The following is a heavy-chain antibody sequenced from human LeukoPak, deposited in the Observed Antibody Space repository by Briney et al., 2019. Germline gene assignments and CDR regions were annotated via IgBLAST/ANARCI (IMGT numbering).Heavy chain of an antibody. CDR3: ARLDYSNYVQDY. Sequence: SETLSLTCTVPGGSISSYYWSWIRQPPGKGLEWIGNIYYSGSTNYNPSLKSRVTISVDTSKNQFSLKLSSVTAADTAVYYCARLDYSNYVQDYWGQGTLVTVSS. D-gene: IGHD4-11*01. CDR2: IYYSGST. CDR1: GGSISSYY. V-gene: IGHV4-59*01. J-gene: IGHJ4*02.